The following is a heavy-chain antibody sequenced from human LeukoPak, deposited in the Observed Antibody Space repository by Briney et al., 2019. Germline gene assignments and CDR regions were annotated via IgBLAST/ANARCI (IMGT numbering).Heavy chain of an antibody. D-gene: IGHD5-24*01. CDR3: ATDRSVRDGYKGRAFDI. Sequence: PSETLSLTCSVSGVSISSGSYYWSWLRQPAGKGLEWIGRIYTSGSTDYNPSLKSRVTISLDTSKNQFSLNLSSVTAADTAMYYCATDRSVRDGYKGRAFDIWGQGTMVTVSS. CDR1: GVSISSGSYY. J-gene: IGHJ3*02. CDR2: IYTSGST. V-gene: IGHV4-61*02.